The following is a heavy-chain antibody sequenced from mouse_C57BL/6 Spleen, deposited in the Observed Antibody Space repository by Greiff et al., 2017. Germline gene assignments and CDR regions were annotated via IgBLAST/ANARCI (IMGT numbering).Heavy chain of an antibody. D-gene: IGHD1-1*01. Sequence: EVKLMESGGGLVKPGGSLKLSCAASGFTFSDYGMHWVRQAPEKGLEWVAYISSGSRTIYYADTVKGRFTISRDNAENTLFLQMTSLRSEDTAMYYCAKNYYGSSLDYWGQGTTLTVSS. J-gene: IGHJ2*01. V-gene: IGHV5-17*01. CDR3: AKNYYGSSLDY. CDR2: ISSGSRTI. CDR1: GFTFSDYG.